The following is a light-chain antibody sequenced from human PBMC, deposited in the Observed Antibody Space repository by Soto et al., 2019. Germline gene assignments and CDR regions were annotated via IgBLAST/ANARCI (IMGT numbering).Light chain of an antibody. CDR2: YDS. Sequence: SSELTQPPSVSVAPGKTARITCGGNNIGSKSVHWYQQKPGQAPVLVIYYDSDRPSGIPERFSGCNSGNTATLTISRVEAGDEADYYCQVWDSSSDRVVFGGGTKLTVL. CDR1: NIGSKS. CDR3: QVWDSSSDRVV. J-gene: IGLJ2*01. V-gene: IGLV3-21*04.